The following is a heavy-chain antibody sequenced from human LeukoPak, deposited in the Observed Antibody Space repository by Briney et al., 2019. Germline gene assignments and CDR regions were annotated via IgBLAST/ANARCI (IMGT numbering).Heavy chain of an antibody. J-gene: IGHJ5*02. V-gene: IGHV4-39*01. Sequence: PSETLSLTCTVSGGYISSSSYYWGWIRQPPGKGLEWIGSIYYSGSTYYNPSLKSRVTISVDTSKNQFSLKLSSVTAADTAVYYCARHSLPSSSWYIAVGTNQDNWFDPWGQGTLVTVSS. CDR2: IYYSGST. D-gene: IGHD6-13*01. CDR3: ARHSLPSSSWYIAVGTNQDNWFDP. CDR1: GGYISSSSYY.